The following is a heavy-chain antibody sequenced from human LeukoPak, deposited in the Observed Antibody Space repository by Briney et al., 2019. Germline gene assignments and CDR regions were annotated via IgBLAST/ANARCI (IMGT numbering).Heavy chain of an antibody. CDR2: IYYSGST. J-gene: IGHJ1*01. V-gene: IGHV4-59*01. CDR1: GGSISSYY. Sequence: SETLSLTCTVSGGSISSYYWSWIRQPPGKGLEWIGYIYYSGSTNYNTSLKSRVTISVDTSKNQFSLKLSSVTAADTAVYYCARSPGYGDYVRWYFQHWGQGTLVTVSS. CDR3: ARSPGYGDYVRWYFQH. D-gene: IGHD4-17*01.